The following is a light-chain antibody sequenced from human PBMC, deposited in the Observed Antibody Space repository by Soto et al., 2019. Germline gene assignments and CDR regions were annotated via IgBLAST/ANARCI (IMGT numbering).Light chain of an antibody. CDR3: QQYNSYSLT. CDR1: QSISSW. V-gene: IGKV1-5*01. CDR2: DAS. J-gene: IGKJ2*01. Sequence: DIQMTQSPSTLSASLGDRVTITCRTSQSISSWLAWYQQKPGKAPKLLIYDASSLESGVPSRFSGSGSGTEFTLTISSLQPDDFATYYCQQYNSYSLTFGQGTKLEIK.